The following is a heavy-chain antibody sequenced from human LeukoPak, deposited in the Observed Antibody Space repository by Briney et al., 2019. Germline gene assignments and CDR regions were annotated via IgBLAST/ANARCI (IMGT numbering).Heavy chain of an antibody. CDR3: ARGDGIWSSTSCSLAY. D-gene: IGHD2-2*01. CDR2: ISGSGGST. Sequence: GGSLRLSCAASGFTFSSYAMSWVRQAPGKGLEWVSAISGSGGSTYYADSVKGRFTISRDNSKNTLYLQMNSLRAEDTAVYYCARGDGIWSSTSCSLAYWGQGTLVTVSS. J-gene: IGHJ4*02. V-gene: IGHV3-23*01. CDR1: GFTFSSYA.